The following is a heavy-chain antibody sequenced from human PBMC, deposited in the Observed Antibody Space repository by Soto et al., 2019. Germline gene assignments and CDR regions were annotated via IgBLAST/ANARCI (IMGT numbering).Heavy chain of an antibody. Sequence: QVQLVQSGAEVKKPGSSVKVSCKISGGTFSSYTISWVRQAPGQGFEWMGRIIPILDMTEYSQKFQCRVTITADKSTRTAYMDLISLRSDDTAVYYCARDSCGGDCFDYWGQGTLVTVSA. CDR1: GGTFSSYT. J-gene: IGHJ4*02. CDR3: ARDSCGGDCFDY. D-gene: IGHD2-21*01. V-gene: IGHV1-69*08. CDR2: IIPILDMT.